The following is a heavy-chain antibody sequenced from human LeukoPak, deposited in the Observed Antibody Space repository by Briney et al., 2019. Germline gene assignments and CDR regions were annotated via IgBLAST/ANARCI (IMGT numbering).Heavy chain of an antibody. CDR1: GYTFTDYY. CDR3: AKNRAGDYADY. D-gene: IGHD4-17*01. V-gene: IGHV1-2*06. Sequence: ASVKVSCKASGYTFTDYYVHWGRQAPGQRLEWMGRISPNSGGTNYAQKFRGRLTVTRDTSISTAYMELSSLRSDDTAVYYCAKNRAGDYADYWGQGTLVTVSS. J-gene: IGHJ4*02. CDR2: ISPNSGGT.